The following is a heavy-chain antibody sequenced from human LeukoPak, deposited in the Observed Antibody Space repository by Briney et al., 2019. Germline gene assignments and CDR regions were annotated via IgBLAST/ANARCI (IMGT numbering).Heavy chain of an antibody. J-gene: IGHJ4*02. CDR3: ARAGVGVFDD. CDR1: GFTFSNYY. D-gene: IGHD2-21*01. Sequence: GGSLRLACAASGFTFSNYYMSWIRQAPGKVLEWVSYISSSGSTIYYADSVKGRLTICRDNAKNSLYLQMNSLRAEDTAVYCCARAGVGVFDDWGQGTLVTVAS. CDR2: ISSSGSTI. V-gene: IGHV3-11*01.